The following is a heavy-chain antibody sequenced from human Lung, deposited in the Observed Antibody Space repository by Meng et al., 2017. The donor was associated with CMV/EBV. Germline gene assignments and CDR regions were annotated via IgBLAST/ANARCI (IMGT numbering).Heavy chain of an antibody. CDR2: IYYSGNT. Sequence: LTXTVSGYSISSPYYWGWIRQPPGMGLEWIGSIYYSGNTYYNPSLKSRVTISVDTSKNQFSLKLSSVTAADTAVYYCARDRRGSYVTGWGYWGQGXLVTVSS. V-gene: IGHV4-38-2*02. D-gene: IGHD3-16*01. J-gene: IGHJ4*02. CDR3: ARDRRGSYVTGWGY. CDR1: GYSISSPYY.